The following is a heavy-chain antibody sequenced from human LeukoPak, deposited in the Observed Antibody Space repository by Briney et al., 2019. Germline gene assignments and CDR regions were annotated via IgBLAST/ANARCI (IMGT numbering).Heavy chain of an antibody. CDR2: FSVYNGNT. J-gene: IGHJ5*02. V-gene: IGHV1-18*01. CDR3: ARGPRYCSTSSCFTEWYWVDP. CDR1: GYTFTSNG. Sequence: ASVKVSCKASGYTFTSNGISWVRQAPGQGLGWMGWFSVYNGNTNYAQKFQGRVTMTTDKSTSTVYMEVRSLRFDDTAVYYCARGPRYCSTSSCFTEWYWVDPWGQGTLVTVSS. D-gene: IGHD2-2*02.